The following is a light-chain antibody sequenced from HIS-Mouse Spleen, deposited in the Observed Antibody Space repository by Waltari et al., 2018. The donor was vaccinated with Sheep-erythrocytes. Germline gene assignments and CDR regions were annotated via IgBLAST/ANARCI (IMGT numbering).Light chain of an antibody. Sequence: DIQMTQSPSTLSASVGDRVTITCRASQSISSWLAWYQQKPGKAPKLLIYKASSLESGVPSRVSGSGSGTEFTLTISSLQPDEFATYYCQQYNSYLTFGQGTKVEIK. CDR1: QSISSW. CDR2: KAS. J-gene: IGKJ1*01. V-gene: IGKV1-5*03. CDR3: QQYNSYLT.